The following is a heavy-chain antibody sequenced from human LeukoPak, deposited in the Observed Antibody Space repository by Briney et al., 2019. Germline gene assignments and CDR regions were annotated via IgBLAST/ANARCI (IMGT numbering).Heavy chain of an antibody. CDR3: ARDVRGDDMITFGGASDY. V-gene: IGHV3-11*04. CDR1: GFTFSDYY. D-gene: IGHD3-16*01. CDR2: ISSSGSTI. J-gene: IGHJ4*02. Sequence: GGSLRLSCAASGFTFSDYYVSWIRQAPGKGLEWVSYISSSGSTIYYADSVKGRFTISRDNAKNSLYLQMNSLRAEDTAVYYCARDVRGDDMITFGGASDYWDQGTLVTVSS.